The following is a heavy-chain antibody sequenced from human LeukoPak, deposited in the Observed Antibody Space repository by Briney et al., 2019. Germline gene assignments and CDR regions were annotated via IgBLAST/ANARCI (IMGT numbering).Heavy chain of an antibody. CDR2: IIPILNLP. D-gene: IGHD6-19*01. J-gene: IGHJ3*02. CDR3: AGGTIAVAGSGSFEI. CDR1: GGTFSTHS. Sequence: GASVKVSCKASGGTFSTHSIGWVRQAPGQGLEWMGRIIPILNLPNYAQKFKARVKITADKSTGTAYMELSSLKYDDTGVYYCAGGTIAVAGSGSFEIWGQGTLVTVSS. V-gene: IGHV1-69*02.